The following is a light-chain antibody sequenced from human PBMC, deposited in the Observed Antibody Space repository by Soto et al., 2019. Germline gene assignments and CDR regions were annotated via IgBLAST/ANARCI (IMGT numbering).Light chain of an antibody. V-gene: IGKV1-5*03. CDR3: QQYNSYSRT. CDR2: KAS. J-gene: IGKJ1*01. CDR1: QSISSW. Sequence: DIPMTQSPSTLYASLGDRVTITCRASQSISSWLAWYQQKPGKAPKLLVYKASSLERGVPSRFSGSGSGTEFTLTISSLQPDDFATYYCQQYNSYSRTFGQGTKVEIK.